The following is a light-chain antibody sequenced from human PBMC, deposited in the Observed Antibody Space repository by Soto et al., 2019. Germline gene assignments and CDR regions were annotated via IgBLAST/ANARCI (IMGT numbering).Light chain of an antibody. CDR3: QRYGS. CDR2: EGS. J-gene: IGKJ1*01. Sequence: DIVLTQSPATLSLSPGQTATLSCRASQSVSSYLAWYQQKAGQAPRLLIYEGSNRATGIPDRFSGSGSGTDFTLTISRLEPEDFAVYYCQRYGSFGQGTKVDIK. CDR1: QSVSSY. V-gene: IGKV3-11*01.